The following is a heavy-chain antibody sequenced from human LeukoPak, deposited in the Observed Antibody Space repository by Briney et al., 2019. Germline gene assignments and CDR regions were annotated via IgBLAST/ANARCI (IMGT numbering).Heavy chain of an antibody. J-gene: IGHJ4*02. CDR2: TAGSGISK. CDR1: GFTFNNYA. D-gene: IGHD3-22*01. Sequence: GGSLRLSCVASGFTFNNYAMSWVRQAPGRGLEWASSTAGSGISKDYTDSVKGRFTISKDKSKNTLYLQMDNLRAEDTGVYFCARLPTFYYDSSGYHYDYWGQGTLVTVSS. V-gene: IGHV3-23*05. CDR3: ARLPTFYYDSSGYHYDY.